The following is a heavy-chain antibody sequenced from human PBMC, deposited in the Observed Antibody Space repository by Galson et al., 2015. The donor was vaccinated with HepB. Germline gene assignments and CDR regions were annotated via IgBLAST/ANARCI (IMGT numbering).Heavy chain of an antibody. Sequence: SLRLSCAASGFSFSSYGMHWVRQAPGKGLECVAVIWHNGSYQYYADSVKGRFTISRDNSKDTLFLQMNSLRAEDTAVYYCARDLKVVGDPFYYYGLDVWGQGTPVTVS. D-gene: IGHD3-3*01. J-gene: IGHJ6*02. CDR3: ARDLKVVGDPFYYYGLDV. CDR1: GFSFSSYG. CDR2: IWHNGSYQ. V-gene: IGHV3-33*01.